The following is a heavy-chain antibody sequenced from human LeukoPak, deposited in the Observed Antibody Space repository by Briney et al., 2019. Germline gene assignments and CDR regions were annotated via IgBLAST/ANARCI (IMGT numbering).Heavy chain of an antibody. CDR3: ASQVSRFDGAFDI. Sequence: ASVKVSCKASGYTFTSYDINWVRQATGKGLEWMGWMNPNSGNTGYAQKFQGRVTMTRNTSISTAYMELSSLRSEDTAVYYCASQVSRFDGAFDIWGQGTTVTVSS. D-gene: IGHD3-3*01. CDR2: MNPNSGNT. V-gene: IGHV1-8*01. CDR1: GYTFTSYD. J-gene: IGHJ3*02.